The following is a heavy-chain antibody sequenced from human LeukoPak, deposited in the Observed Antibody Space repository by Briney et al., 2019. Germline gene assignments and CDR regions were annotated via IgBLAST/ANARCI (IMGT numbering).Heavy chain of an antibody. J-gene: IGHJ5*02. D-gene: IGHD3-10*02. CDR1: GFIFTRHA. CDR3: GRAADMFRIDP. Sequence: PGGSLRLSCAASGFIFTRHAMTWVRQAPGKGLEWVGNINQDGSQTKYVASVKGRFTISRDNAKNSVYLQMNSLRDEDTAVYYCGRAADMFRIDPWGQGVLVTVSS. CDR2: INQDGSQT. V-gene: IGHV3-7*01.